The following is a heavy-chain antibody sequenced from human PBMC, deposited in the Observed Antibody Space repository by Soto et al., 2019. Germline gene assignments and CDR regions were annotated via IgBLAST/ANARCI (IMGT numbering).Heavy chain of an antibody. CDR3: ARIFDLWSGYYFFY. CDR1: GYSLSTSGVA. V-gene: IGHV2-5*02. D-gene: IGHD3-3*01. J-gene: IGHJ4*02. Sequence: SGPTLVNPTQTLTLTCTFYGYSLSTSGVAVGWIRQAPRKAPEWLAFIFWDDDKRYSPSLENRLTITKDTSKNQVVLTMTNMDPVDTATYYCARIFDLWSGYYFFYWGRGTLVTVS. CDR2: IFWDDDK.